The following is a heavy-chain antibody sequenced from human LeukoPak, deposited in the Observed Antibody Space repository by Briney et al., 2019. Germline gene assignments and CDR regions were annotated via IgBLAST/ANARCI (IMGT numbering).Heavy chain of an antibody. D-gene: IGHD1-26*01. CDR1: GFTFSTYA. J-gene: IGHJ4*02. CDR3: ARDGGSYLQPTDY. V-gene: IGHV3-23*01. Sequence: GGSPRLSCAASGFTFSTYAMTWVRQAPGKGLEWVSSISGSGDSTYYADSVKGRFSISRDNSKNTLYLQMNSLRAADTAVYHCARDGGSYLQPTDYWGQGTLVTVPS. CDR2: ISGSGDST.